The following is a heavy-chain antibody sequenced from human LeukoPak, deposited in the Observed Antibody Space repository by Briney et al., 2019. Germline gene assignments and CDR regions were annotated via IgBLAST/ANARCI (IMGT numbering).Heavy chain of an antibody. CDR2: TSGGGGST. J-gene: IGHJ6*02. V-gene: IGHV3-23*01. D-gene: IGHD3-3*01. CDR3: AKGYDFWSGNGMDV. CDR1: GFTFSSYA. Sequence: GGSLRLSCAASGFTFSSYAMSWVRQAPGKGLEWVSATSGGGGSTYYADSVKGRFTISRDNSESTLYLQMNSLRAEDTAAYYCAKGYDFWSGNGMDVWGQGTTVTVSS.